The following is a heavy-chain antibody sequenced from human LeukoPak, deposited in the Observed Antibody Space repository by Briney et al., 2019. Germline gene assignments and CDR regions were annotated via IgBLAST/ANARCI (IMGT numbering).Heavy chain of an antibody. D-gene: IGHD6-19*01. CDR3: ARDAPYSGGCCAFDI. CDR2: ISADGSEK. J-gene: IGHJ3*02. CDR1: GFTFSSYA. Sequence: GGSLRLSCVGSGFTFSSYALHWLRQAPGKGLEWVAVISADGSEKYYADSVKGRFTMSRDNSKNTLFPQMNSLRTEDTAVYYCARDAPYSGGCCAFDIWGQGTTVTVSS. V-gene: IGHV3-30-3*01.